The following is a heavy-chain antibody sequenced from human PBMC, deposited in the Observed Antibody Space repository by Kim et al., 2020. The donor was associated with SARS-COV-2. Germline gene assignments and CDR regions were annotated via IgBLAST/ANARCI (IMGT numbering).Heavy chain of an antibody. V-gene: IGHV1-69*13. J-gene: IGHJ5*02. CDR1: GGTFSSYA. Sequence: SVKVSCKASGGTFSSYAISWVRQAPGQGLEWMGGIIPIFGTANYAQKFQGRVTISADESTSTAYMELSSLRSEDTAVYYCARGGVADNLNWFVPWGQGTLVTVS. CDR3: ARGGVADNLNWFVP. D-gene: IGHD6-19*01. CDR2: IIPIFGTA.